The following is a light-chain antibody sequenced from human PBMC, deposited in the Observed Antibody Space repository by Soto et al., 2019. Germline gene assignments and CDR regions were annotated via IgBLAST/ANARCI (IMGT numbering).Light chain of an antibody. CDR2: SAS. Sequence: DDVITQSPLSLPVTPGYQASTSCRSNQSRLHDNGYSCLDWYLPKQGQSPQLLIYSASIRASGVADRFSGSGSGSDCTLKISRVEAEHVGIYYCTPGLLDPSVTFGQGTRLQIK. J-gene: IGKJ5*01. V-gene: IGKV2-28*01. CDR1: QSRLHDNGYSC. CDR3: TPGLLDPSVT.